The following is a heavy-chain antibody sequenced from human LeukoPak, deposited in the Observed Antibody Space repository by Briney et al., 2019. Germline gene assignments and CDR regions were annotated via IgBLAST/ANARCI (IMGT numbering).Heavy chain of an antibody. CDR3: ARDWFDGDYDRFDY. V-gene: IGHV3-7*03. J-gene: IGHJ4*02. Sequence: GGSLRLSCAVSGFTFSSYWMSWFRQAPGKGLEWVANINQDGSQKFSVVSVKGRFTISRDNAKNSLSLQMNSLRVEDTAVYYRARDWFDGDYDRFDYWGQGTLVTVSS. CDR1: GFTFSSYW. CDR2: INQDGSQK. D-gene: IGHD4-17*01.